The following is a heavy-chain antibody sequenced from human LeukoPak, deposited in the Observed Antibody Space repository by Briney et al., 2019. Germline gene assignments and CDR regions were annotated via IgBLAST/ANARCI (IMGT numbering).Heavy chain of an antibody. Sequence: PSETLSLTCAVYGGSFSGYYWSWIRQPPGKELEWIGEINHSGSTNYNPSLKSRVTISVDTSKNQFSLKLSSVTAADTAVYYCAREWLARGGYYWGQGTLVTVSS. D-gene: IGHD3-22*01. CDR2: INHSGST. CDR1: GGSFSGYY. V-gene: IGHV4-34*01. J-gene: IGHJ4*02. CDR3: AREWLARGGYY.